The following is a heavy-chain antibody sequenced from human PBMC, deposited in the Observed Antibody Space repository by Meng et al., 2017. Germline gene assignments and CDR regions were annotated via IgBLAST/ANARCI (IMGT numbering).Heavy chain of an antibody. CDR2: INPKSGDT. Sequence: QVQLVQSGAEVKKPGASVKVSCKASGYTFTSYGISWVRQAPGQGLEWMGWINPKSGDTHYAQRFQGRVTMTGDTSISTAYMELSGLRSEDTAVYYCARQYSSSWYWFDPWGQGTLVTVSS. J-gene: IGHJ5*02. D-gene: IGHD6-13*01. CDR1: GYTFTSYG. CDR3: ARQYSSSWYWFDP. V-gene: IGHV1-2*02.